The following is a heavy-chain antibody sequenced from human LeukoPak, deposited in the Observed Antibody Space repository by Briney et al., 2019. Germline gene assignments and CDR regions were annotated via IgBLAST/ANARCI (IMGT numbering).Heavy chain of an antibody. CDR1: GGSITSHF. V-gene: IGHV4-59*11. D-gene: IGHD2-2*01. J-gene: IGHJ4*02. CDR3: ARFSSDSSSDCDGTSCSLTH. Sequence: SETLSLTCSVSGGSITSHFWSWVRQPPGKGLELIGHIQYSRSTTYNPSLRGRVYISVDASKNQFSLEMSSLTATDTVVYYCARFSSDSSSDCDGTSCSLTHWGQGILVTVSS. CDR2: IQYSRST.